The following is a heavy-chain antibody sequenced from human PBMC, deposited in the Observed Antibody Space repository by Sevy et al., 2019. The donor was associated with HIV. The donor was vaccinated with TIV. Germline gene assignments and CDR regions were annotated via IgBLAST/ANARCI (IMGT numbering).Heavy chain of an antibody. V-gene: IGHV3-7*01. CDR3: ARDDRNYYFHY. CDR2: IKQDAGPK. Sequence: GGSLRLSCAASGFTFSKYWMGWVRQAPGKGLEWVANIKQDAGPKYYVDSVKGRFTIPSDNAKNSLYLQMNSLRAEDTAVYFCARDDRNYYFHYWGQGTLVTVSS. D-gene: IGHD1-7*01. J-gene: IGHJ4*02. CDR1: GFTFSKYW.